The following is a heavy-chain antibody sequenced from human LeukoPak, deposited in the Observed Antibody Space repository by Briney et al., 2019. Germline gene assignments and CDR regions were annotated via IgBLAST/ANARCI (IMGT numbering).Heavy chain of an antibody. CDR3: ARVPRFRYCSGGSCSPPNWFDP. D-gene: IGHD2-15*01. V-gene: IGHV4-39*01. J-gene: IGHJ5*02. Sequence: SETLSLTCTVSGGSISSSSYYWGWIRQPPGKGLEWIGSIYYSGSTYYNPSLKSRVTISVDTSKNQFSLKLSSVTAADTAVYYCARVPRFRYCSGGSCSPPNWFDPWGQGTLVTVSS. CDR2: IYYSGST. CDR1: GGSISSSSYY.